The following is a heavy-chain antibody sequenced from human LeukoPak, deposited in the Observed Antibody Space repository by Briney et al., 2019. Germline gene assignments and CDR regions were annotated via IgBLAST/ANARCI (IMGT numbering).Heavy chain of an antibody. V-gene: IGHV3-9*01. CDR2: ISWNSGSI. J-gene: IGHJ6*02. CDR1: GFTFDDYA. Sequence: PGRSLRLSCAASGFTFDDYAMHWVRQAPGKGLEWVSCISWNSGSIGYADSVKGRFTISRDNAKNSLYLQMNSLRAEDTALYYCAKGVTGRSIAAYGMDVWGQGTTVTVSS. CDR3: AKGVTGRSIAAYGMDV. D-gene: IGHD6-13*01.